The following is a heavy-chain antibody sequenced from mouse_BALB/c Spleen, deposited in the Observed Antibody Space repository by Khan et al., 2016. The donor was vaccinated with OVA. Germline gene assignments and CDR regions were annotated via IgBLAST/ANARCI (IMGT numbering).Heavy chain of an antibody. V-gene: IGHV1S135*01. J-gene: IGHJ3*01. CDR3: TSHGYVAWFTY. CDR1: GYSFTTYY. CDR2: IDPFSGST. D-gene: IGHD2-2*01. Sequence: MQLEESGPELMKPGASVKISCMASGYSFTTYYIHWVMQSHGKSLEWIGYIDPFSGSTTYNQKFKGKATLTVDKSSSTAYIHLSNLTSEDSAVYYCTSHGYVAWFTYWGQGTLVTVSA.